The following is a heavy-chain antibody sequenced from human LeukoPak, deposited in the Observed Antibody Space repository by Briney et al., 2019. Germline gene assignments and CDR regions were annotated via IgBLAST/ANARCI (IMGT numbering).Heavy chain of an antibody. Sequence: GGSLRLSCAASGFTFSSYSMNWVRQAPGKGLEWVSSISSSSSYIYYADSVKGRFTISRGNAKNSLYLQMNSLRAEDTAVYYCARDLDSSAWYGDWGQGTLVTVSS. CDR1: GFTFSSYS. CDR3: ARDLDSSAWYGD. J-gene: IGHJ4*02. CDR2: ISSSSSYI. D-gene: IGHD6-19*01. V-gene: IGHV3-21*01.